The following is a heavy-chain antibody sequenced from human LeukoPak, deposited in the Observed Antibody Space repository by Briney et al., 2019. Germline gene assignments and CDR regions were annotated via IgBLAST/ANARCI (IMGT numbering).Heavy chain of an antibody. Sequence: GASVKVSCKASGYTFSGSYIHWVRQAPGHGLEWMGRISPNSGDTNSPQKFQGRVTMTRDTSITTAYMELSSLTSDDTAVYFCARSAGHCNDGVCFTDYYMDVWGKGTTVTVSS. CDR1: GYTFSGSY. CDR3: ARSAGHCNDGVCFTDYYMDV. V-gene: IGHV1-2*06. D-gene: IGHD2-8*01. J-gene: IGHJ6*03. CDR2: ISPNSGDT.